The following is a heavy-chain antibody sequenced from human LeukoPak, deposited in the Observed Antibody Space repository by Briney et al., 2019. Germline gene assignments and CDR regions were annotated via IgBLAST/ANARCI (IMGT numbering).Heavy chain of an antibody. CDR2: ISGSTGRT. Sequence: GGSLRLSCAASGFTFSTYAMSWVRQAPGKGLEWVSAISGSTGRTYYADSVKGRFTISRDNSKNSLYLQMNSLRAEDTAVYYCARDGYYYGSGSYYKVDFDYWGQGTLVTVSS. D-gene: IGHD3-10*01. CDR3: ARDGYYYGSGSYYKVDFDY. J-gene: IGHJ4*02. CDR1: GFTFSTYA. V-gene: IGHV3-23*01.